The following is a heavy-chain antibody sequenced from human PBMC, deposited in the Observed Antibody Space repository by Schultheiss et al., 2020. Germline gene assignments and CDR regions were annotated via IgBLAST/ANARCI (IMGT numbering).Heavy chain of an antibody. D-gene: IGHD5-18*01. Sequence: GESLKISCAASGFTFSSYDMHWVRQATGKGLEWVSAIGTAGDTYYPGSVKGRFTISRENAKNSLYLQMNSLRAGDTAVYYCARGVRGYSFGDDAFDIWGQGTMVTVSS. CDR1: GFTFSSYD. CDR2: IGTAGDT. CDR3: ARGVRGYSFGDDAFDI. J-gene: IGHJ3*02. V-gene: IGHV3-13*01.